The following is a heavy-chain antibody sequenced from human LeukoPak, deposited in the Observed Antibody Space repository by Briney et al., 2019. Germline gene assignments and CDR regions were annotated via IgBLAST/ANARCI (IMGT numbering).Heavy chain of an antibody. D-gene: IGHD3-22*01. J-gene: IGHJ4*02. CDR3: ANGGYYYDSSGYYYSQPPNDY. CDR2: ISGSGGST. V-gene: IGHV3-23*01. CDR1: GFTFSSYA. Sequence: PGGSLRLSCAASGFTFSSYAMSWVRQAPGKGLEWVSAISGSGGSTYYADSVKGRFTISRDNSKNTLYLQMNSLRAEDMAVYYCANGGYYYDSSGYYYSQPPNDYWGQGALVTVSS.